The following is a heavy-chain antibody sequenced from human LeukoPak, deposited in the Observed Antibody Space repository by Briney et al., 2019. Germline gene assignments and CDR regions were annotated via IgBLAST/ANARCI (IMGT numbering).Heavy chain of an antibody. Sequence: PSETLSLTCTVSGGSISSSSYYWGWIRQPPGKGLEWIGSIYYSGSTYYNPSLKSRVTISVDTSKNQFSLKLSSMTAADTAVYYCARVGPYYGSGSFDFWGQGTLVTVSS. CDR3: ARVGPYYGSGSFDF. J-gene: IGHJ5*01. CDR2: IYYSGST. V-gene: IGHV4-39*07. CDR1: GGSISSSSYY. D-gene: IGHD3-10*01.